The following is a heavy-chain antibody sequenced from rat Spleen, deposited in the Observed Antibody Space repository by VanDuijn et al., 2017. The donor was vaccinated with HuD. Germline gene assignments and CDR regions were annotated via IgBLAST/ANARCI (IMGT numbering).Heavy chain of an antibody. CDR1: GFTFSNYY. CDR3: ARGGYNNYDY. D-gene: IGHD1-10*01. V-gene: IGHV5-25*01. CDR2: ITNTGGSI. Sequence: EVKLVESGGALVQPGRSLKLSCAASGFTFSNYYMAWVRQAPTKGLEWVASITNTGGSIYYPDSVKGRFTISRDNAQNTLYLQMSKLGSEDTAIYYCARGGYNNYDYWGQGVMVTVSS. J-gene: IGHJ2*01.